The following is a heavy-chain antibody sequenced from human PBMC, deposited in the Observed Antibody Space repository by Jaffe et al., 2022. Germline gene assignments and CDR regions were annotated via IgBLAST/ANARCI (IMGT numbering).Heavy chain of an antibody. CDR3: ASGGGGVRGVITFDY. V-gene: IGHV4-61*02. CDR2: IYTSGST. J-gene: IGHJ4*02. Sequence: QVQLQESGPGLVKPSQTLSLTCTVSGGSISSGSYYWSWIRQPAGKGLEWIGRIYTSGSTNYNPSLKSRVTISVDTSKNQFSLKLSSVTAADTAVYYCASGGGGVRGVITFDYWGQGTLVTVSS. D-gene: IGHD3-10*01. CDR1: GGSISSGSYY.